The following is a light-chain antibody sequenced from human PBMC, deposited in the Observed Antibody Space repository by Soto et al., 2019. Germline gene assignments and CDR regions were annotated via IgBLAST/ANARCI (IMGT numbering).Light chain of an antibody. V-gene: IGLV2-8*01. CDR1: STDVGYYNF. CDR3: SSSAGDKSHVL. Sequence: QSALTQPPSASGSPGQSVTISCTGTSTDVGYYNFVSWYQQAPGKAPKLIIYEVTKRPSGVPDRFSGSKSGNTASLTVSVLQAEDEGEYYCSSSAGDKSHVLFGGGTQLTVL. CDR2: EVT. J-gene: IGLJ2*01.